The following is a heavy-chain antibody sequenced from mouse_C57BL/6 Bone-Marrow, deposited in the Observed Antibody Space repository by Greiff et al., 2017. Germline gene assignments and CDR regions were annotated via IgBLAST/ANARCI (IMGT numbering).Heavy chain of an antibody. D-gene: IGHD1-1*01. CDR1: GFSLTSYG. CDR2: IWSDGST. V-gene: IGHV2-6-1*01. J-gene: IGHJ1*03. Sequence: QVQLKQSGPGLVAPSQSLSITCPVSGFSLTSYGVHWVRQPPGKGLEWLVVIWSDGSTTYNSALKSRLSISKDNSKSQVFLKMNSLQTDDTAMYYCARHRYYYGSSYDWYFDVWGTGTTVTVPS. CDR3: ARHRYYYGSSYDWYFDV.